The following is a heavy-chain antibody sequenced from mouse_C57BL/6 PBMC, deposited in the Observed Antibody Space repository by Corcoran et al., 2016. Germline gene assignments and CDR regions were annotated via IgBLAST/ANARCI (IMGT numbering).Heavy chain of an antibody. Sequence: DVQLQESGPGLVKPSQSLSLTCSVTGYSITSGYYWNWIRQFPGNKLEWMGYISYDGSNNYNPSLKNRISITRDTSKNQFFLKLNSVTTEDTATYYCARRRLPLYCDYWCQGTTLTVSS. CDR2: ISYDGSN. CDR3: ARRRLPLYCDY. J-gene: IGHJ2*01. CDR1: GYSITSGYY. V-gene: IGHV3-6*01.